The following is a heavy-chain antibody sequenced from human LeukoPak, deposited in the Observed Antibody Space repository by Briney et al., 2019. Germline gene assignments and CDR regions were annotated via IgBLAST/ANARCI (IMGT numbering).Heavy chain of an antibody. J-gene: IGHJ4*02. CDR2: IKQDGSEK. Sequence: GGSLRLSCAASGFTFSSYGMHWVRQAPGKGLEWVANIKQDGSEKYYVDSVKGRFTISRDNAKNSLYLQMNSLRAEDTAVYYCANHLACGSTSCPPFDYWGQGTLVTVSS. D-gene: IGHD2-2*01. V-gene: IGHV3-7*01. CDR3: ANHLACGSTSCPPFDY. CDR1: GFTFSSYG.